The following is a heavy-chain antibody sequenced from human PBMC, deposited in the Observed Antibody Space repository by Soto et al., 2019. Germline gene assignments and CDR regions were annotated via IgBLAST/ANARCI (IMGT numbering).Heavy chain of an antibody. Sequence: PSETLSLTCVVSGDSVSSGSYYGTWLRQPPGKGLEWIGYISYTGHTKYNPSLQSRVTISVDTSKNDFSLNLSSVTAADTAVYFCAREWGLLPYYVMNVWGHGTAVTVSS. J-gene: IGHJ6*02. CDR3: AREWGLLPYYVMNV. V-gene: IGHV4-61*03. CDR2: ISYTGHT. D-gene: IGHD7-27*01. CDR1: GDSVSSGSYY.